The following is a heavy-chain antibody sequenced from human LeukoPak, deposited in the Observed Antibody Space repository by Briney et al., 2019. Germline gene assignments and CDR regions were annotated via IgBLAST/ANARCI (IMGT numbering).Heavy chain of an antibody. CDR3: AILNVDTAMVPDY. D-gene: IGHD5-18*01. Sequence: PGRSLRLSCAASGFTFDDYTMHWVRQAPGKGLEWVSLISWDGGSTYYADSVKGRFTISRDNSKNSLYLQMNSLRTEDTALYYCAILNVDTAMVPDYWGQGTLVTVSS. V-gene: IGHV3-43*01. CDR2: ISWDGGST. J-gene: IGHJ4*02. CDR1: GFTFDDYT.